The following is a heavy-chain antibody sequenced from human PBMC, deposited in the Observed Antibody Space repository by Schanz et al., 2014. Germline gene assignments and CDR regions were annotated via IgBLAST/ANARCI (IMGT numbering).Heavy chain of an antibody. CDR2: IKQDESER. Sequence: EVQLVESGGGLIQPGGSLRLSCAGSGFTFSTYWMSWVRQAPGKGLEWVANIKQDESERSYVDSVKGRFTISRDNAKNSLYLQMNSLRAEDTAVYYCAKSYDTSGYSGFDYWGQGTLVTVSS. D-gene: IGHD3-22*01. J-gene: IGHJ4*02. CDR3: AKSYDTSGYSGFDY. V-gene: IGHV3-7*01. CDR1: GFTFSTYW.